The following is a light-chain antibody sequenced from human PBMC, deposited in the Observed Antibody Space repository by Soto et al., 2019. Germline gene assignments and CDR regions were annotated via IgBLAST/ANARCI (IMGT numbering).Light chain of an antibody. V-gene: IGLV2-14*01. Sequence: QSVLTPPASVSGSPGQSITISCTGTSSDVGGYNYVSWYQQHPGKAPKLMIYDVSNRPSGVSNRFSGSKSGNTASLTISGLQAEDEADYYCSSYTSSSTLYVFVTGTKVTVL. J-gene: IGLJ1*01. CDR3: SSYTSSSTLYV. CDR1: SSDVGGYNY. CDR2: DVS.